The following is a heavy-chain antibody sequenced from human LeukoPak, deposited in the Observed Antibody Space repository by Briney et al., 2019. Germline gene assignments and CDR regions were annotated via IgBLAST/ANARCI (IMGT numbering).Heavy chain of an antibody. Sequence: GGSLRLSCAASGFTFSSYGMHWVRQAPGKGLEWVAVISYDGSNKYYADSVKGRFTISRDNSKNTLYLQMNSLRAEDTAVYYCAKPSYGDYPSFDYWGQGTLVTVSS. CDR1: GFTFSSYG. D-gene: IGHD4-17*01. CDR2: ISYDGSNK. J-gene: IGHJ4*02. V-gene: IGHV3-30*18. CDR3: AKPSYGDYPSFDY.